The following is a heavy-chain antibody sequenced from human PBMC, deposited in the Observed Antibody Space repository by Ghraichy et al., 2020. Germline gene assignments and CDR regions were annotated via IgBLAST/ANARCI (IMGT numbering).Heavy chain of an antibody. Sequence: SVKVSCKASGGTFSSYAISWVRQAPGQGLEWMGGIIPMFGTANSAQKFQGRVTINADESTSTAYMNLSSLRSEDTAVYYCASGRSYYYYGLDVWGQGTTVTVSS. V-gene: IGHV1-69*13. CDR1: GGTFSSYA. D-gene: IGHD3-16*02. CDR2: IIPMFGTA. CDR3: ASGRSYYYYGLDV. J-gene: IGHJ6*02.